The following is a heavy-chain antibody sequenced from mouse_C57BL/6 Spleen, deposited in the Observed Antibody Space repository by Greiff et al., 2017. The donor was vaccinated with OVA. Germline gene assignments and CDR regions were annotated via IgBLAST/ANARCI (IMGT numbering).Heavy chain of an antibody. CDR2: INPGSGGT. Sequence: VQLQESGAELVRPGTSVKVSCKASGYAFTNYLIEWVKQRPGQGLEWIGVINPGSGGTNYNEKFKGKATLTADKSSSTAYMQLSSLTSEDSAVYFCARRGEYYAMDYWGQGTSVTVSS. CDR1: GYAFTNYL. J-gene: IGHJ4*01. CDR3: ARRGEYYAMDY. V-gene: IGHV1-54*01.